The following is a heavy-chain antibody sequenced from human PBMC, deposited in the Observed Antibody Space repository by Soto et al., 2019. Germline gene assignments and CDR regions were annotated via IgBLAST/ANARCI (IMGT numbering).Heavy chain of an antibody. V-gene: IGHV4-59*01. D-gene: IGHD5-18*01. CDR1: CGSISSYY. CDR3: ARGGYSYGLYYYYGMDV. J-gene: IGHJ6*02. CDR2: IYYSGST. Sequence: SETLSLTCTVSCGSISSYYWSWIRQPPGKGLEWIGYIYYSGSTNYNPSLKSRVTISVDTSKNQFSLKLSSVTAADTAVYYCARGGYSYGLYYYYGMDVWGQGTTVTVSS.